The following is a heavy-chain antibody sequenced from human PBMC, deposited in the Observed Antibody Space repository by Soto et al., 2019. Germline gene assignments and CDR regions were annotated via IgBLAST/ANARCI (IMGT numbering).Heavy chain of an antibody. V-gene: IGHV4-39*01. CDR2: MYSGGNT. D-gene: IGHD3-22*01. CDR1: GGYFSSSTYY. J-gene: IGHJ5*02. CDR3: ARQPYDSTGYYYGA. Sequence: SETLSLTCTVSGGYFSSSTYYWGWIRQPPGKGLEWIGSMYSGGNTYYNPSLKSRVTVSVDTSKNDFSLKLTSVTAADTAMYYCARQPYDSTGYYYGAWGQGTLVTVSS.